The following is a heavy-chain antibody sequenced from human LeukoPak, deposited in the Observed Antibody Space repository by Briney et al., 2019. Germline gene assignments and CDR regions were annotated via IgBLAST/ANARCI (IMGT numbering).Heavy chain of an antibody. Sequence: ASVKVSCKASGYTFTNYYMHWVRQAPGQGLEWMGIINPSGGSIRYAQKFQGRVTMTRDTSTSTVYTELSSLRSEDTAVYYCARSPISATGDLDSWGQGTLVTVSS. D-gene: IGHD1/OR15-1a*01. V-gene: IGHV1-46*01. CDR1: GYTFTNYY. CDR2: INPSGGSI. CDR3: ARSPISATGDLDS. J-gene: IGHJ4*02.